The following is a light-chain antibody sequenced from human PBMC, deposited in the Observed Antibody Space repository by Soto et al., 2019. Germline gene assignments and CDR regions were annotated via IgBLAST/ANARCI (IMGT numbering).Light chain of an antibody. CDR2: GNS. CDR3: QSYDSSLSGRYV. V-gene: IGLV1-40*01. J-gene: IGLJ1*01. CDR1: SSNIGAGYD. Sequence: QSVLTQPPSVSGAPGQRVTIACTGISSNIGAGYDVHWYQQLPGTAPKLLIYGNSNRPSGVPDRFSGSKSGTSASLAITGLQAEDEADYYCQSYDSSLSGRYVFGTGTKVTVL.